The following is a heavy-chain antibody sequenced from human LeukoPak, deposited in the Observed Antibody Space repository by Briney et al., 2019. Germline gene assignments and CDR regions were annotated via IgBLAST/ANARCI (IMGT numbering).Heavy chain of an antibody. CDR1: GYTFTGYY. J-gene: IGHJ5*02. CDR2: INPNSGGT. CDR3: ARDHEAEHLQAFGTAMVLYNWFDP. D-gene: IGHD5-18*01. V-gene: IGHV1-2*02. Sequence: ASVKVSCKASGYTFTGYYMHWVRQAPGQGLEWMGWINPNSGGTNYAQKFQGRVTMARDTSISTAYMELSRLRPDDTAVYYCARDHEAEHLQAFGTAMVLYNWFDPWGQGTLVTVSS.